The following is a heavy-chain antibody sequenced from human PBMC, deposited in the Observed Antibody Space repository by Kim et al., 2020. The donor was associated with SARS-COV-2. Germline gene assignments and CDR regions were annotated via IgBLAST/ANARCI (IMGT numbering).Heavy chain of an antibody. CDR1: GFTVSSNY. J-gene: IGHJ6*02. CDR3: ARDLRSSGSGSYYRYYYGMDV. V-gene: IGHV3-53*01. D-gene: IGHD3-10*01. CDR2: IYSGGST. Sequence: GGSLRLSCAASGFTVSSNYMSWVRQAPGKGLEWVSVIYSGGSTYYADSVKGRFTISRDNSKNTLYLQMNSLRAEDTAVYYCARDLRSSGSGSYYRYYYGMDVWGQGTTVTVSS.